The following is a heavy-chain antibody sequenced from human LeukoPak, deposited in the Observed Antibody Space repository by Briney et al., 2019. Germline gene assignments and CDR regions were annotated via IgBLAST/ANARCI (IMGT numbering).Heavy chain of an antibody. CDR3: ARDPLTY. J-gene: IGHJ4*02. V-gene: IGHV3-33*01. CDR1: GFTFSSGG. CDR2: IWYDGSKK. Sequence: GGSLRLSCASSGFTFSSGGMHWVRQAPGKGLEWLAIIWYDGSKKYYADSVKGRFTISRDNSRNTLYLQMNSLRAEDTAVYFCARDPLTYWGQGTLVTVSS.